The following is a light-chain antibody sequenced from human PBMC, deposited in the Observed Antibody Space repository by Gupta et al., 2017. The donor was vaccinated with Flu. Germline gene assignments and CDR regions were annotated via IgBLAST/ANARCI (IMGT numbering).Light chain of an antibody. V-gene: IGLV2-14*01. CDR3: SSYTISNTHV. J-gene: IGLJ2*01. Sequence: CTGTTNDIASYNYVSWYQQHRGKAPKLIIFEVTNRPPGVSNRFSGSKSGITASLTISGLQAEDEADYYCSSYTISNTHVFGGGTKLTVL. CDR1: TNDIASYNY. CDR2: EVT.